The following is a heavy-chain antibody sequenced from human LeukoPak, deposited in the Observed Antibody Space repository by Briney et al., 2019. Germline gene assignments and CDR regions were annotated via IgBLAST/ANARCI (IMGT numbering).Heavy chain of an antibody. D-gene: IGHD6-19*01. CDR2: ISSSGSTI. CDR1: GFTFSSYS. V-gene: IGHV3-48*04. CDR3: ARDFRAVAESYYYYYMDV. Sequence: GGSLRLSCTASGFTFSSYSMNWVRQAPGKGLEWVSYISSSGSTIYYADSVKGRFTISRDNAKNSLYLQMNSLRAEDTAVYYCARDFRAVAESYYYYYMDVWGKGTTVTVSS. J-gene: IGHJ6*03.